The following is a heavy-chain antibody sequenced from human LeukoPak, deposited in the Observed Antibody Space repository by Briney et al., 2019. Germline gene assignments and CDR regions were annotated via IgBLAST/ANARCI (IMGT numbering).Heavy chain of an antibody. CDR3: ARIAHETYYYGSGSYYGAFDI. CDR1: GFTVSSNY. Sequence: PGGSLRLSCAASGFTVSSNYMSWVRQAPGKGLEWVSVIYSGGSTYYADSVKGRFTIPRDNSKNTLYLQMNSLRAEDTAVYYCARIAHETYYYGSGSYYGAFDIWGQGTMVTVSS. V-gene: IGHV3-53*01. CDR2: IYSGGST. J-gene: IGHJ3*02. D-gene: IGHD3-10*01.